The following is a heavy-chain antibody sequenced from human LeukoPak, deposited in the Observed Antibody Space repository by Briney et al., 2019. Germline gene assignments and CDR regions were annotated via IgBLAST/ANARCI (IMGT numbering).Heavy chain of an antibody. Sequence: ASVTVSCKASGYTFTGYYMHWVRQAPGQGLEWMGWINPNSGGTNYAQKFQGRVTMTRDTSISTAYMELSRLRSDDTAVYYCARGVSSSWSNWFDPWGQGTLVTVSS. CDR3: ARGVSSSWSNWFDP. J-gene: IGHJ5*02. D-gene: IGHD6-13*01. V-gene: IGHV1-2*02. CDR1: GYTFTGYY. CDR2: INPNSGGT.